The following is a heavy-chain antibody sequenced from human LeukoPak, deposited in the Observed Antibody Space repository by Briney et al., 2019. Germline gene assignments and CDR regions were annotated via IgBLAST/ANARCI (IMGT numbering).Heavy chain of an antibody. CDR2: IYYSGST. CDR1: GGSISSGGYY. V-gene: IGHV4-31*03. Sequence: PSQTLSLTCTVSGGSISSGGYYWSWIRQHPGKGLEWIGYIYYSGSTYYNPSLKSRVTISVDTSKNQFSLKLSSVTAADTAVYYCARAYCSSTSCYQGSRWFDPWGQGTLSPSPQ. CDR3: ARAYCSSTSCYQGSRWFDP. D-gene: IGHD2-2*01. J-gene: IGHJ5*02.